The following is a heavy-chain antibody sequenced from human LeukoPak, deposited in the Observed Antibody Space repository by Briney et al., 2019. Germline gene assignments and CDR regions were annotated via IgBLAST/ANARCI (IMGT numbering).Heavy chain of an antibody. J-gene: IGHJ4*02. CDR2: ISYDGSNK. Sequence: PGGSLRLSCAASGFTFSSYGMHWVRQAPGKGLEWVAVISYDGSNKYYADSVKGRFTISRDNSKNTLYLQMGSLRAEDMAVYYCAREIPYYYGSFDYWGQGTLVTVSS. CDR1: GFTFSSYG. D-gene: IGHD3-10*01. CDR3: AREIPYYYGSFDY. V-gene: IGHV3-30*03.